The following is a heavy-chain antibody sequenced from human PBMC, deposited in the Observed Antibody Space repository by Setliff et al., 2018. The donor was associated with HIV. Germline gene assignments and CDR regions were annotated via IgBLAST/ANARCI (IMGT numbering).Heavy chain of an antibody. CDR1: GGSISSSSYY. CDR3: AVGGEDWGFFDY. V-gene: IGHV4-39*01. J-gene: IGHJ4*02. D-gene: IGHD7-27*01. Sequence: LSLTCTVSGGSISSSSYYWGWIRQPPGKGLEWIGSIYYSGSTYYNPSLKSRVTISVDTSKNQFSLKLSSVTAADTAAYYCAVGGEDWGFFDYWGQGTLVTVSS. CDR2: IYYSGST.